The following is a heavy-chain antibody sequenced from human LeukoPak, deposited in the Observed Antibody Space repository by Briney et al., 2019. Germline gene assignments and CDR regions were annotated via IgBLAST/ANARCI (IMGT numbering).Heavy chain of an antibody. Sequence: GGSLRLSCAASGFTLRSSAMSWVRQAPGKGLEWVSAISGDGGTISYAASVRGRFTISRDNAKNTLFLQMSSLRAGDSALYYCAKELYGNPSGYWGQGTRVTVSS. D-gene: IGHD2-8*01. CDR1: GFTLRSSA. J-gene: IGHJ4*02. CDR2: ISGDGGTI. V-gene: IGHV3-23*01. CDR3: AKELYGNPSGY.